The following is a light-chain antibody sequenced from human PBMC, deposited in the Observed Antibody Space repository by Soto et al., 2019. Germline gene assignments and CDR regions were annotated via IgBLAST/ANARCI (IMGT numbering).Light chain of an antibody. V-gene: IGKV3-20*01. Sequence: EIVLTQSPDTLSLSPGERATLSCRASQSVRNNYLAWYQQKHGQAPRFLIYDASSRATGIPDRFSGSGSGTDFTLTISRLEPEDFAVYYCQQYGSSPLTFGVGTKVEIK. CDR2: DAS. J-gene: IGKJ4*01. CDR1: QSVRNNY. CDR3: QQYGSSPLT.